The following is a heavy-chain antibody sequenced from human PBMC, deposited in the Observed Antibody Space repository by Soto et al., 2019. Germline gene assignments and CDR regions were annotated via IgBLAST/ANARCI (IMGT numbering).Heavy chain of an antibody. CDR3: ARHGVVPAAMFRLGNQVELPHSLDY. J-gene: IGHJ4*02. D-gene: IGHD2-2*01. V-gene: IGHV5-51*01. CDR2: IYPGDSDT. CDR1: GYSFTSYW. Sequence: PGESLKISCKGSGYSFTSYWIGWVRQMPGKGLEWMGIIYPGDSDTRYSPSFQGQVTISADKSISTAYLQWSSLKASDTAMYSCARHGVVPAAMFRLGNQVELPHSLDYWGQATLVTVS.